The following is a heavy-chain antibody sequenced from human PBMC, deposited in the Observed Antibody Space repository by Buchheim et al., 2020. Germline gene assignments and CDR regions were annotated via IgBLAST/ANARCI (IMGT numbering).Heavy chain of an antibody. CDR1: GYTFTSYG. CDR2: ISAYNGNT. CDR3: ARDWTQGDYYGSGSYFDY. D-gene: IGHD3-10*01. V-gene: IGHV1-18*04. J-gene: IGHJ4*02. Sequence: QVQLVQSGAEVKKPGASVKVSCKASGYTFTSYGISWVRQAPGQGLEWMGWISAYNGNTNYAQKLQGRVTLTTDTSTRPAYMELRSLRSDDTAVYYWARDWTQGDYYGSGSYFDYWGQGTL.